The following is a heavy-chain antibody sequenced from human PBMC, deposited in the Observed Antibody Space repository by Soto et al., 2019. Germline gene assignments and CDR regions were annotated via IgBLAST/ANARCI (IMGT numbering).Heavy chain of an antibody. CDR1: GFTFSSYA. J-gene: IGHJ4*02. Sequence: EVQLLESGGGLVQPGGSLRLSCAASGFTFSSYAMSWVRQAPGKGLEWVSAISGSGDRTYYADSVKGRFTISRDNSRKTLYMQMNSLRGEDTAVYFCAKMNGPPHWGQGTLVTVSS. CDR3: AKMNGPPH. CDR2: ISGSGDRT. V-gene: IGHV3-23*01. D-gene: IGHD2-8*01.